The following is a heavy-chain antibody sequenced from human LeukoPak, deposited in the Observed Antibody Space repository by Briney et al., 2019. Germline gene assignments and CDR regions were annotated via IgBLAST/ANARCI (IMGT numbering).Heavy chain of an antibody. D-gene: IGHD6-6*01. V-gene: IGHV1-69*01. CDR1: GGTFSSYT. Sequence: SVKVSCKASGGTFSSYTISWVRQAPGQGLEWMGGIIPIFGTANYAQKFQGRVTITGDESTSTAYMELSSLRSEDTAVYYCARGRYSSSINSMDVWGQGTTVTVSS. CDR2: IIPIFGTA. J-gene: IGHJ6*02. CDR3: ARGRYSSSINSMDV.